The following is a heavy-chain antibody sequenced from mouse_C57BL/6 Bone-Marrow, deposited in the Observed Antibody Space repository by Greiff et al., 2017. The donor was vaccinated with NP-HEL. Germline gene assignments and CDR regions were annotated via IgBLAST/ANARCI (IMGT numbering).Heavy chain of an antibody. CDR2: IYPGDGDT. CDR1: GYAFSSSW. D-gene: IGHD6-1*01. Sequence: VQLQQSGPELVKPGASVKISCKASGYAFSSSWMNWVKQRPGKGLEWIGRIYPGDGDTNYNGKFKGKATLTADKSSSTAYMQLSSLASEDSAVYFCARDFVSLDYWGQGTTLTVSS. CDR3: ARDFVSLDY. V-gene: IGHV1-82*01. J-gene: IGHJ2*01.